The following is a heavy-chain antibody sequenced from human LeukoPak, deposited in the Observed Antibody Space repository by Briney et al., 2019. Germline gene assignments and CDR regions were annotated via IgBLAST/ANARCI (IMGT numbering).Heavy chain of an antibody. CDR2: IYYSGST. CDR3: ARRGLNYDSSAYYCDAFDI. V-gene: IGHV4-59*08. Sequence: PSETLSLTCTVSGGSISSYYWSWIRQPPGKGLEWIGYIYYSGSTNYNPSLKSRVTISVDTSKNQFSLKLSSVTAADTAVYHCARRGLNYDSSAYYCDAFDIWGQGTMVTVSS. CDR1: GGSISSYY. J-gene: IGHJ3*02. D-gene: IGHD3-22*01.